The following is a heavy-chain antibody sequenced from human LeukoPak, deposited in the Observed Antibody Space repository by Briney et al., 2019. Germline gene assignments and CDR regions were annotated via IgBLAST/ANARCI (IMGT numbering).Heavy chain of an antibody. Sequence: SETLSLTCTVSGYSITNNYWDWIRQPPGKGLEWIASIYHSGRTYYNPALKSRVTISVDTSKNQFSLKLSSVTAADTAVYYCARERGKHVSFGDWGQGTLVTVSS. J-gene: IGHJ4*02. CDR2: IYHSGRT. V-gene: IGHV4-38-2*02. CDR1: GYSITNNY. CDR3: ARERGKHVSFGD. D-gene: IGHD3-10*01.